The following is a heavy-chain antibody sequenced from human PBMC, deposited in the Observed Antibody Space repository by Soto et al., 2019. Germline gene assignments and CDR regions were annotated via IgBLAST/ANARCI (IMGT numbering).Heavy chain of an antibody. CDR2: ISSSGSTI. V-gene: IGHV3-11*01. CDR1: GFAFSDPH. J-gene: IGHJ3*01. Sequence: GGALRLSCAASGFAFSDPHMSWIRPAPGEGGEWISYISSSGSTIYYADSVKGRFTISRDNAKKSLYLQMDSLTADDTAVYYCVRDLLGYCSGGTCTEGGVWGHGTMVTVSS. D-gene: IGHD2-15*01. CDR3: VRDLLGYCSGGTCTEGGV.